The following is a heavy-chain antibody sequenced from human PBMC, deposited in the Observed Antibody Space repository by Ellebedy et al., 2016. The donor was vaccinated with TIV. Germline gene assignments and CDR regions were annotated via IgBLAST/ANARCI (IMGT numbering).Heavy chain of an antibody. Sequence: PGGSLRLSCAASGFTFSSYTMNWVRQAPGKGLEWVSYISSSSSTIYYADSVKGRFTISRDNAKNSLYLQMNSLRDEDTDVYYCARDVYCCGDCYKPFDCWGQGTLVTVSS. CDR2: ISSSSSTI. CDR3: ARDVYCCGDCYKPFDC. J-gene: IGHJ4*02. CDR1: GFTFSSYT. D-gene: IGHD2-21*02. V-gene: IGHV3-48*02.